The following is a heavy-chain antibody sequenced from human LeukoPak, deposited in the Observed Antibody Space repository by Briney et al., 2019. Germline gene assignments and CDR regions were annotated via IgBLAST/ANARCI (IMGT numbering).Heavy chain of an antibody. CDR2: INHSGST. D-gene: IGHD2-2*02. Sequence: SETLSLTCAVYGGSFSGYYWSWIRQPPGKGLEWIGEINHSGSTNYNPSLKSRVTISVDTSKNQFSLKLSSVTAADTAVYYCARESRSPHCSSTSCSTYYYYYGMDVWGQGATVTVSS. CDR3: ARESRSPHCSSTSCSTYYYYYGMDV. J-gene: IGHJ6*02. V-gene: IGHV4-34*01. CDR1: GGSFSGYY.